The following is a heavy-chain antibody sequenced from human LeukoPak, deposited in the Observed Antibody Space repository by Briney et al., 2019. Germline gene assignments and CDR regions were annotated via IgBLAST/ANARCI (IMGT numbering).Heavy chain of an antibody. V-gene: IGHV3-15*01. CDR1: GFTFNSAW. CDR3: TTDEGVDDYFDY. Sequence: SGGSLRLSCAASGFTFNSAWMSWVRQAPGEGLEWVGRILSKTDGGTTDYAAPVKGRFTISRDDSKNMLYLQMNSLKTEDTAVYYCTTDEGVDDYFDYWGQGTLVTASS. CDR2: ILSKTDGGTT. J-gene: IGHJ4*02. D-gene: IGHD3-10*01.